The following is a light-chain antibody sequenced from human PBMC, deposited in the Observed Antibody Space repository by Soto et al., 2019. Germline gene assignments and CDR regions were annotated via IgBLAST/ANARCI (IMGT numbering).Light chain of an antibody. CDR2: AAS. Sequence: DIPMTQSTSSLSASVGDSVTITCRASQGISNYLAWYQQKPGKVPKLLIYAASTLQSGVPSRFRGSGSGTDFTLTISRLHPEDVATEYSQKYKSAPQSFGGGTKVEIK. V-gene: IGKV1-27*01. J-gene: IGKJ4*01. CDR1: QGISNY. CDR3: QKYKSAPQS.